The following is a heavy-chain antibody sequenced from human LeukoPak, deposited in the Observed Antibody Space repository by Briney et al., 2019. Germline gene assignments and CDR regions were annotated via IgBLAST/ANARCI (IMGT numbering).Heavy chain of an antibody. CDR3: ARVKLRGVNFFDP. V-gene: IGHV3-30*02. CDR1: GFTFSSYG. Sequence: QPGGSLRLSCAASGFTFSSYGMHWVRQAPGKGLEWVAFIRYDGSNKYYADSVKGRFSISRDDSKNTLYLHMDSLTIEDTAYYYCARVKLRGVNFFDPWGQGTLVIVSS. J-gene: IGHJ5*02. D-gene: IGHD3-10*01. CDR2: IRYDGSNK.